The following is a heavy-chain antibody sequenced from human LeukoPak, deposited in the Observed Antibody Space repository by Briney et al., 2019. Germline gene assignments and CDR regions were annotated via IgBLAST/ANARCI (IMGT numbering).Heavy chain of an antibody. V-gene: IGHV3-7*01. Sequence: GGSLRLSCVASGFTFSNYWMSWVRQAPGRGVEGVANIKQDGSEKDYVDSVKGRFTISRDNAKNSLYLQMNSLRAEDTAVYYCAKDRSGLTAYMDAWGKGTTVTISS. CDR1: GFTFSNYW. J-gene: IGHJ6*03. D-gene: IGHD7-27*01. CDR3: AKDRSGLTAYMDA. CDR2: IKQDGSEK.